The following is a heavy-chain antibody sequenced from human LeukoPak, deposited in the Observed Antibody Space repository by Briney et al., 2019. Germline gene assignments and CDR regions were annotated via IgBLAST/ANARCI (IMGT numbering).Heavy chain of an antibody. V-gene: IGHV3-30*18. Sequence: GGSLRLSCAASGFTVSSNYMTWVRQAPGKGLEWVAVISYAGSNKYYAESVKGRFTISRDNSKSTVYLQMNSLRAEDTAVYYCAKELGDPDYWGQGTLVTVSS. D-gene: IGHD1-26*01. CDR3: AKELGDPDY. J-gene: IGHJ4*02. CDR2: ISYAGSNK. CDR1: GFTVSSNY.